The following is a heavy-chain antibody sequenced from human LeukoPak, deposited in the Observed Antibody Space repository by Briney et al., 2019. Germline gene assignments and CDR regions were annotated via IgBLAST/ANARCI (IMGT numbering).Heavy chain of an antibody. CDR3: ARDLPVGYYYYYMDV. CDR1: GFTFSDYY. J-gene: IGHJ6*03. CDR2: ISSSGSTI. D-gene: IGHD1-26*01. V-gene: IGHV3-11*04. Sequence: PGGSLRLSCAASGFTFSDYYMSWIRQAPGKGLEWVSYISSSGSTIYYADSVKGRFTISRDNAKNSLYLQLNSLRAEDTAVYYCARDLPVGYYYYYMDVWGKGTTVTISS.